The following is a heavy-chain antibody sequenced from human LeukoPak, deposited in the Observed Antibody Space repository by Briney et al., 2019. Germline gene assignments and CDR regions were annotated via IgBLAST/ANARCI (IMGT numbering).Heavy chain of an antibody. J-gene: IGHJ4*02. CDR3: ARQGTSSGYYYDY. CDR2: IYYSGST. V-gene: IGHV4-39*01. Sequence: SETLSLTCTVSGGSISSSDCYWAWVRQPPGKGLEWLGSIYYSGSTYYNPSLKSRVTISVDTSKNQFSLKLSSVTAADTAVYYCARQGTSSGYYYDYWGQGTLVTVSS. CDR1: GGSISSSDCY. D-gene: IGHD3-22*01.